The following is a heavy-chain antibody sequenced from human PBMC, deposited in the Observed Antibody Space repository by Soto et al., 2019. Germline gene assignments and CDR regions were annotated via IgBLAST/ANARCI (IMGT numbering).Heavy chain of an antibody. D-gene: IGHD6-6*01. CDR2: IRSKAYGGTT. J-gene: IGHJ6*02. V-gene: IGHV3-49*03. CDR1: GFTFGDYA. CDR3: TRVVADRWDYYYYGMDV. Sequence: PGGSLRLSCTASGFTFGDYAMSWFRQAPGKGLEWVGFIRSKAYGGTTEYAASVKGRFTISRDDSKSIAYLQMNSLKTEDTAVYYCTRVVADRWDYYYYGMDVWGQGTTVTVSS.